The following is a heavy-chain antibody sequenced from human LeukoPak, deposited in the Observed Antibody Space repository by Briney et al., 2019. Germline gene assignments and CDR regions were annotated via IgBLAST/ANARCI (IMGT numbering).Heavy chain of an antibody. D-gene: IGHD3-22*01. CDR1: GYIFTNYW. Sequence: GESLEISCQCSGYIFTNYWIGLGRQLPGKVQELVGIIYTGDSDPRYSPSFQGQVTISADKSISTAYLQSSSMKASDTAMYYCARHFRYDSRGYYDFDNWGQGTMVTVSS. CDR3: ARHFRYDSRGYYDFDN. J-gene: IGHJ4*02. CDR2: IYTGDSDP. V-gene: IGHV5-51*01.